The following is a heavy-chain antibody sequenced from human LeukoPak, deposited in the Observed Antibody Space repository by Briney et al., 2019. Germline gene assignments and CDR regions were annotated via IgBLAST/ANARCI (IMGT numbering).Heavy chain of an antibody. D-gene: IGHD6-19*01. CDR1: GFTFTTYA. V-gene: IGHV3-23*01. Sequence: GGLLRLSCAASGFTFTTYAINWVRQAPGKGLEWVSGISGGGDKTYYADSVNGRFTISRDNSKNTVSLQMSILRAEDTALYYCAKDLALAGTGGGFDVWGQGTRVGVSS. CDR2: ISGGGDKT. CDR3: AKDLALAGTGGGFDV. J-gene: IGHJ3*01.